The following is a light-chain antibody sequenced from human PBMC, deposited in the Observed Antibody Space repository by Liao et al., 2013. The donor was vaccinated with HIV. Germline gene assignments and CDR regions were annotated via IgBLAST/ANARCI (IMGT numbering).Light chain of an antibody. CDR3: QAWDSRV. V-gene: IGLV3-1*01. CDR1: KLGDKY. Sequence: SYELTQPPSVSVSPGQTASITCSGDKLGDKYACWYQQKPGQSPVLVIYQDXKRPSGIPERFSGSNSGNTATLTISGTQAMDEADYYCQAWDSRVFGGGTKLTVL. CDR2: QDX. J-gene: IGLJ3*02.